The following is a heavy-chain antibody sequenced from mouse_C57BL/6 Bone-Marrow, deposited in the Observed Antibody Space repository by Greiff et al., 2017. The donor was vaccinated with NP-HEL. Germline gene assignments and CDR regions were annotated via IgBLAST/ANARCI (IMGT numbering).Heavy chain of an antibody. CDR2: IYPGSGST. J-gene: IGHJ4*01. D-gene: IGHD3-2*02. Sequence: QVQLQQPGAELVKPGASVKMSCKASGYTFTSYWITWVKQRPGQGLEWIGDIYPGSGSTNYNEKFKSKATLTVDTSSSTAYMQLSSLTSEDSAVYYCALDSSGYNAMDYWGQGTSVTVSS. CDR1: GYTFTSYW. CDR3: ALDSSGYNAMDY. V-gene: IGHV1-55*01.